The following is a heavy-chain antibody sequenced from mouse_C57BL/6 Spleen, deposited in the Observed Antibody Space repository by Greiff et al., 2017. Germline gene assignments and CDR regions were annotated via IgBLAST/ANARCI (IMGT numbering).Heavy chain of an antibody. J-gene: IGHJ4*01. CDR2: FYPGSGSI. CDR3: ARHGSLYGSEISYAMDY. D-gene: IGHD1-1*01. Sequence: QVQLKQSGAELVKPGASVKLSCKASGYTFTEYTIHWVKQRSGQGLEWIGWFYPGSGSIKYNEKFKDKATLTADKSSSTVYMELSRLTSEDSAVYFCARHGSLYGSEISYAMDYWGQGTSVTVSS. CDR1: GYTFTEYT. V-gene: IGHV1-62-2*01.